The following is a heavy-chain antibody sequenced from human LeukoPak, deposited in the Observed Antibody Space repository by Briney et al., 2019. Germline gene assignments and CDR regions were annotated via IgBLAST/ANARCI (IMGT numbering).Heavy chain of an antibody. V-gene: IGHV4-59*08. J-gene: IGHJ4*02. CDR2: VYYSGYT. CDR1: GGSISSYY. CDR3: ARSEWGPFNKFFDY. Sequence: SETLSLTCTVSGGSISSYYWSWIRQPPGKGLEWIGYVYYSGYTSYNPSLKSRVTISVDTSKNQFSLKLSSVSAADTAVYYCARSEWGPFNKFFDYWGQGTLVTVSS. D-gene: IGHD1-26*01.